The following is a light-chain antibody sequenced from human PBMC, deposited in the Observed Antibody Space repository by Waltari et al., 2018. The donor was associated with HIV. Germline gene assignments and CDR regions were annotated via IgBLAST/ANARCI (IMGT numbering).Light chain of an antibody. V-gene: IGKV3-15*01. J-gene: IGKJ3*01. CDR3: QHYDNWPFT. CDR1: QSLSRN. Sequence: EIVMTQSPATLSVSPGERATLSCRASQSLSRNLAWYQQKPGQAPRLLICDASTRATGIPARFSGSGSGTEFTLTISSLQSEDFAVYYCQHYDNWPFTFGPGTKVDIK. CDR2: DAS.